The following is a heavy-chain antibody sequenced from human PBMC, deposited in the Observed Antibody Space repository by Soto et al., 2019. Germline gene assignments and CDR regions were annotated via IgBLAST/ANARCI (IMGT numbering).Heavy chain of an antibody. V-gene: IGHV1-69*12. D-gene: IGHD4-4*01. J-gene: IGHJ6*02. CDR3: ARQRSNEYYYYGMDV. Sequence: QVQLVQSGAEVKKPGSSVKVSCKASGGTFSSYAINWVRQAPGQGLEWMGGIIRIFGTPDYAQRFQGRVRITADESTRTAHMKLSSLRSEDTAVYYCARQRSNEYYYYGMDVWGQGTRVNVSS. CDR1: GGTFSSYA. CDR2: IIRIFGTP.